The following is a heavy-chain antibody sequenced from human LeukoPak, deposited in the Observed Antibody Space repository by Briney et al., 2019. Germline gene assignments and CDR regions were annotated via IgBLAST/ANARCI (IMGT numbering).Heavy chain of an antibody. CDR1: GLTLSTYA. V-gene: IGHV3-64D*09. Sequence: GGPLRLSCSGSGLTLSTYAMHWVRQAPGKGLEYVSAIDTGGGGTYYADSVKGRFTISRDKSKNTLYLQMRSLRAEDTAVYYCMTRDTSGYWGQGTLVTVSS. J-gene: IGHJ4*02. D-gene: IGHD3-10*01. CDR3: MTRDTSGY. CDR2: IDTGGGGT.